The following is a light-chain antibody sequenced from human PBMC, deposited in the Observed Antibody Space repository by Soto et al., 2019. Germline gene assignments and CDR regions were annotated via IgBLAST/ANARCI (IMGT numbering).Light chain of an antibody. V-gene: IGKV1-33*01. Sequence: DIQMSQSPSSLSASVGDRVTITCQASQGISQDLNWYQQKPGKAPKILMYAASNLETGVPSRCSGSGSETDFTFTISSLQPEDIATYYCQQYYSLPFTVGQGTKLEI. J-gene: IGKJ2*01. CDR3: QQYYSLPFT. CDR1: QGISQD. CDR2: AAS.